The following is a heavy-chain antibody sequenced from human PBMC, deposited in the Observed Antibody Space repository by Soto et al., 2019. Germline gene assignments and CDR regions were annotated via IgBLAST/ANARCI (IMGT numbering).Heavy chain of an antibody. Sequence: GASVKVSCKASGYTFTRYGISWVRQAPGQGLEWMGWISGYNGDTKYAQKVQGRVTMTIDTSTYTAYMELRSLTSDDTAIYYCAKNGQPPYYYYGMDVWGQGTMVTVSS. V-gene: IGHV1-18*01. CDR1: GYTFTRYG. CDR3: AKNGQPPYYYYGMDV. J-gene: IGHJ6*02. D-gene: IGHD2-8*01. CDR2: ISGYNGDT.